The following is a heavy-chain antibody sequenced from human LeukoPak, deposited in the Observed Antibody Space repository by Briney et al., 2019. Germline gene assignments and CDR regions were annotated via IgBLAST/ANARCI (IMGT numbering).Heavy chain of an antibody. Sequence: VASVKVSCKASGYTFINYGISWVRQAPGQGLEWMGWISAYNSNTNYAQKLQGRVTMTTDTSTSTAYMELRSLRSDDTAVYYCAREPGDGYNPDWFDPWGQGTLVTVSS. J-gene: IGHJ5*02. V-gene: IGHV1-18*01. CDR1: GYTFINYG. D-gene: IGHD5-24*01. CDR3: AREPGDGYNPDWFDP. CDR2: ISAYNSNT.